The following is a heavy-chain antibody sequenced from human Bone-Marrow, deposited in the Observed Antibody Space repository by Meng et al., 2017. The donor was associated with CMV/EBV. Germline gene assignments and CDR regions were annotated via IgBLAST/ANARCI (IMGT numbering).Heavy chain of an antibody. CDR3: AKDCPPFTQVGTSCIDY. CDR1: GFTFDDYA. J-gene: IGHJ4*02. CDR2: ISWDGGST. Sequence: GESLKISCAASGFTFDDYAMHWVRQAPGKGLEWVSLISWDGGSTYYADSVKGRFTISRDNSKNSLYLQMNSLRAEDTALYYCAKDCPPFTQVGTSCIDYWGQGTLVTVYS. D-gene: IGHD2-2*01. V-gene: IGHV3-43D*03.